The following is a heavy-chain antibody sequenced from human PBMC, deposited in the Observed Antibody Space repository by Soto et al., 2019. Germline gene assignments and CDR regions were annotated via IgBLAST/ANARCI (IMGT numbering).Heavy chain of an antibody. Sequence: GGSLRLSCAASGFTFSSYAMSWVRQAPGKGLEWVSAISGSGGSTYYADSVKGRFTISRDNSKNTLYLQMNSLRAEDTAVYYCAKSHLAYYYDSSGSPRRYFDYWGQGTLVTVSS. J-gene: IGHJ4*02. CDR1: GFTFSSYA. CDR2: ISGSGGST. D-gene: IGHD3-22*01. V-gene: IGHV3-23*01. CDR3: AKSHLAYYYDSSGSPRRYFDY.